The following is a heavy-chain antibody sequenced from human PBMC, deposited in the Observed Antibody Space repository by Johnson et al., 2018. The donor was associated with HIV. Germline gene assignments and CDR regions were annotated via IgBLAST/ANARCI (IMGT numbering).Heavy chain of an antibody. CDR1: GFTFSDYY. CDR2: ISSSGSTI. CDR3: AKGHSSGYPKDAFDI. D-gene: IGHD3-22*01. J-gene: IGHJ3*02. V-gene: IGHV3-11*04. Sequence: QVQLVESGGGLVKPGGSLRLSCAASGFTFSDYYMTWIRQAPGKGLEWVSYISSSGSTIYYADSVKGRFTISRDNAKNSLYLQMNSLRADDTAVYYCAKGHSSGYPKDAFDIWGRGTIVTVSS.